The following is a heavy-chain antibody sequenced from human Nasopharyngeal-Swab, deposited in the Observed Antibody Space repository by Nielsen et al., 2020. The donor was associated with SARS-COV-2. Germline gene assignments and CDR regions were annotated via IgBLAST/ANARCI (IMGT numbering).Heavy chain of an antibody. CDR1: GFTFSSYA. J-gene: IGHJ6*03. CDR3: ARGRSITMIVVVITTEWYYYMDV. CDR2: ISGSGGST. V-gene: IGHV3-23*01. D-gene: IGHD3-22*01. Sequence: GESLKISCVASGFTFSSYAMSWVRQAPGKGLEWVSAISGSGGSTYYADSVKGRFTISRDNSKNTLYLQMNSLRAEDTAVYYCARGRSITMIVVVITTEWYYYMDVWGKGTTVTVSS.